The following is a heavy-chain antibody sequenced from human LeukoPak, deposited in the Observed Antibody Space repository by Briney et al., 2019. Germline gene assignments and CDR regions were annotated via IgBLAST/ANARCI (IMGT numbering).Heavy chain of an antibody. Sequence: SETLSLTCTVSGGSISSYYWSWIRQPPGKGLEWIGYIYYSGSTNYNPSLKSRVTMSLDTSKNQFSLNLSSVTAADTAVYYCARDKASEYFQHWGQGTLVTVSS. CDR2: IYYSGST. J-gene: IGHJ1*01. V-gene: IGHV4-59*12. CDR3: ARDKASEYFQH. CDR1: GGSISSYY.